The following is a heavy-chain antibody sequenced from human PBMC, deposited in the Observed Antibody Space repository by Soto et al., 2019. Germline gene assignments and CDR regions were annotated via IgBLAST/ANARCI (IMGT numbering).Heavy chain of an antibody. J-gene: IGHJ1*01. CDR3: ARAVEIHEYFQH. V-gene: IGHV3-21*01. CDR1: GFTFSSYS. CDR2: ISSSSYI. Sequence: GGSLRLSCAASGFTFSSYSMNWVRQAPGKGLEWVSSISSSSYIYYADSVKGRFTISRDNAKNSLYLQMNSLRAEDTAVYYCARAVEIHEYFQHWGQGTLVTVSS. D-gene: IGHD1-7*01.